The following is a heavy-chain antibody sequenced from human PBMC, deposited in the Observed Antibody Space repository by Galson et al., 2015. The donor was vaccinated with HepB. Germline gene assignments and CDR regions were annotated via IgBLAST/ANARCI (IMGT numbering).Heavy chain of an antibody. CDR3: ARREYSSGWLSPLDY. J-gene: IGHJ4*02. V-gene: IGHV5-10-1*01. CDR1: GYSFTSYW. D-gene: IGHD6-19*01. Sequence: QSGAEVKKPGESLRISCKGSGYSFTSYWISWVRQMPGKGLEWMGRIDPSDSYTNYSPSFQGHVTISADKSISTAYLQWSSLKASDTAMYYCARREYSSGWLSPLDYWGQGTLVTVSS. CDR2: IDPSDSYT.